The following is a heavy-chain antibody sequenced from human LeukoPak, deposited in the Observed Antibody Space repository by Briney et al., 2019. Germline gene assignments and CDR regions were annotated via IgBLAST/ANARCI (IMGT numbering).Heavy chain of an antibody. D-gene: IGHD1-26*01. CDR1: DGSISSGSYY. CDR2: IHYSGIT. J-gene: IGHJ4*02. V-gene: IGHV4-39*07. Sequence: SETLSLTCTVSDGSISSGSYYWGWIRQPPGKGLEWIANIHYSGITYYNPSLKSRVTISVDTSKNQFSLKLSSVTAADTAVYYCARAKGLKVGASYYFDYWGQGTLVTVSS. CDR3: ARAKGLKVGASYYFDY.